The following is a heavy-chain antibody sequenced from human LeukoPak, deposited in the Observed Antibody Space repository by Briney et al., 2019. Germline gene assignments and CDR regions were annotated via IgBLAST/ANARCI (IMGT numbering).Heavy chain of an antibody. D-gene: IGHD6-13*01. CDR2: ISGNGRNT. V-gene: IGHV3-23*01. CDR3: VRDPYSSSWTYYFDY. CDR1: RFTFSSYA. Sequence: GGSLRLSCAASRFTFSSYAMTWVRQAPGKGLEWVSSISGNGRNTYCADSVKGRFTISRDNSKNTLYLQMNSLRAEDTAVYYCVRDPYSSSWTYYFDYWGQGTLVTVSS. J-gene: IGHJ4*02.